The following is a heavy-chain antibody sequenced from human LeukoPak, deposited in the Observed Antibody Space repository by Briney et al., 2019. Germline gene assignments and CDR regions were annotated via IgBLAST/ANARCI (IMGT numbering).Heavy chain of an antibody. D-gene: IGHD3-22*01. J-gene: IGHJ4*02. CDR1: GGSISSYY. V-gene: IGHV4-59*08. CDR3: ARQYYYDSIDS. CDR2: IYNSGST. Sequence: PSETLSLTCTVSGGSISSYYWSWIRQPPGKGLEWIAYIYNSGSTHYNPSLKSRVTISLDTSKNQFSLKLSSVTAADTAVYYCARQYYYDSIDSWGQGTLVTVSS.